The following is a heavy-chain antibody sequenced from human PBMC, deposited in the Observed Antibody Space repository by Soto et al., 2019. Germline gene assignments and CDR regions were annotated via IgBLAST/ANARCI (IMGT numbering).Heavy chain of an antibody. V-gene: IGHV3-23*01. D-gene: IGHD4-17*01. CDR1: GFTFSGYA. CDR3: AKAPPSTVGDDY. J-gene: IGHJ4*02. Sequence: EVQLLESGGGLVQPGGSLRLSCAASGFTFSGYAMSWVRQAPGKGLEWVSAVSGSGGSTYYADSVKGRFTIPRDNSKNTLYLQMKSLRAEDTAVYYCAKAPPSTVGDDYLGQGTLVTVSS. CDR2: VSGSGGST.